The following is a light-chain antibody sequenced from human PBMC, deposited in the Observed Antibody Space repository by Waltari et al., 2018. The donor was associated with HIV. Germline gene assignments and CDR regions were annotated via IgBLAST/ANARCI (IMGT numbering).Light chain of an antibody. CDR1: GSNLGNNY. V-gene: IGLV1-51*02. J-gene: IGLJ3*02. CDR2: ENN. Sequence: QSVLTQPPSVSAAPGQKVTISCSGSGSNLGNNYVTWYQQLPGTAPKVLMFENNKRHSGAPDRCSGSKSDTSATLAITGLQPGDEAYYYCGTWDTRLSAWVFGGGTKLSVL. CDR3: GTWDTRLSAWV.